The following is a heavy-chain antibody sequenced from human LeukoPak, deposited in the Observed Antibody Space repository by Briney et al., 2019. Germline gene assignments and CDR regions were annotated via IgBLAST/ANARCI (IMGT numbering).Heavy chain of an antibody. J-gene: IGHJ3*02. CDR2: IYPGDSDT. CDR3: ARGVVPAATLIGDAFDI. D-gene: IGHD2-2*01. Sequence: RESLKISCKCSGYSFTSYWIGWVRQMPGKGLEWMGIIYPGDSDTRYSPSFQGQVTISADKSISTAYLQWSSLKASDTAMYYCARGVVPAATLIGDAFDIWGQGTMVTVSS. CDR1: GYSFTSYW. V-gene: IGHV5-51*01.